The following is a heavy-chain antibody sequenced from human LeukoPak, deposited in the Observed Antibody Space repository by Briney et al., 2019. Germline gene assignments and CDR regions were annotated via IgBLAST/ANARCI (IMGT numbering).Heavy chain of an antibody. CDR3: ARATGEHHFDY. J-gene: IGHJ4*02. Sequence: GESLKISCKGSGYSFTTYWIGWVRQMPGKGLEWMGIIYPADSDTRYNPSFQGHITISADKSISTAYLQWSSLKASDTAMYYCARATGEHHFDYWGQGTLVTVSS. CDR2: IYPADSDT. CDR1: GYSFTTYW. D-gene: IGHD3-16*01. V-gene: IGHV5-51*01.